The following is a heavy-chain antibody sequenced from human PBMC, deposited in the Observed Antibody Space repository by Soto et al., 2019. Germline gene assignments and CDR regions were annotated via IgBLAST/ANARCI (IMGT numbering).Heavy chain of an antibody. Sequence: GGSLRLSCAASGFTFSDHYMDWVRQAPGKGLEWVGRTRNKANSYTTEYAASVKGRFTISRDDSKNSLYLQMNSLKTEDTAVYYCARLDYYGSGSYDDRYYYYMDVWGKGTTVTVSS. J-gene: IGHJ6*03. D-gene: IGHD3-10*01. CDR1: GFTFSDHY. CDR3: ARLDYYGSGSYDDRYYYYMDV. CDR2: TRNKANSYTT. V-gene: IGHV3-72*01.